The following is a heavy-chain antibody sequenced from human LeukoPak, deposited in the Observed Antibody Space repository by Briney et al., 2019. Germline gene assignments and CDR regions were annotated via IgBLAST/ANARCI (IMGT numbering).Heavy chain of an antibody. CDR2: INPNNGDT. CDR3: ARTRGTHISMAYLDS. J-gene: IGHJ4*02. CDR1: GYTFTGNF. Sequence: ASVKVSCKASGYTFTGNFMHWVRQAPGQGPEWMGWINPNNGDTNYAQKFQGRVTMARVTSITTAYMELSSLRSDDTAVYYCARTRGTHISMAYLDSWGQGTLVTVSS. D-gene: IGHD2/OR15-2a*01. V-gene: IGHV1-2*02.